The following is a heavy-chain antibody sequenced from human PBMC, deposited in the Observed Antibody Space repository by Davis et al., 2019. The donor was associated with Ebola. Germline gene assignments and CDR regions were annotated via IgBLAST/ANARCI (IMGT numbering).Heavy chain of an antibody. CDR2: IYYSGST. CDR3: ARAGAYCGGDCYWSYFDY. Sequence: PSETLSLTCTVSGGSISSGGYYWSWIRQHPGKGLEWIGYIYYSGSTYYNPSLKNRVTISVDTSKNQFSLKLSSVTAADMAVYYCARAGAYCGGDCYWSYFDYWGQGTLVTVSS. J-gene: IGHJ4*02. D-gene: IGHD2-21*02. CDR1: GGSISSGGYY. V-gene: IGHV4-31*03.